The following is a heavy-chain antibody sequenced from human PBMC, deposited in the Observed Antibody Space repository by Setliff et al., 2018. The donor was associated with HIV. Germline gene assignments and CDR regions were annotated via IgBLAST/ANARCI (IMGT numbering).Heavy chain of an antibody. CDR2: IYYTGST. Sequence: SETLSLTCTVSGASISSSSHHWAWIRQPPGKGLEYIGNIYYTGSTHHNPSLESRVATSVDMSRNQFSLRLTSVTAADTGVYYCARHSDSSSWPPGGYYHYMDVWGKGTTVTVSS. J-gene: IGHJ6*03. V-gene: IGHV4-39*01. D-gene: IGHD6-13*01. CDR1: GASISSSSHH. CDR3: ARHSDSSSWPPGGYYHYMDV.